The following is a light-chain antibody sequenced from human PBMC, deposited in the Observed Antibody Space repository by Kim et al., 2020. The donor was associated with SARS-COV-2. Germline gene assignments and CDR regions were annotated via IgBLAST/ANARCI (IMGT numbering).Light chain of an antibody. CDR2: GAS. V-gene: IGKV3-15*01. CDR1: QSVSSN. J-gene: IGKJ2*01. Sequence: EIVMTQSPATLSVSPGERATLSCRASQSVSSNLAWYQQKPGQAPRLLIYGASTRATGIPARFSGSGSGTEFTLIISSLQSEDFAVYYCQQYNNWPPYNFGQGTKLE. CDR3: QQYNNWPPYN.